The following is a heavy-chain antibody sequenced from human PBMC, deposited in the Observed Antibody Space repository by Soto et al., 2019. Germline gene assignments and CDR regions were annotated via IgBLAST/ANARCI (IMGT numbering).Heavy chain of an antibody. CDR3: ANLYYYGSGMYRALLDS. Sequence: QVQLQESGPGLVKPSQTLSLTCSVSGGSISSGDYYWSWIRQPPGKGLEWIGYIYYSGSTYYNPSLKSRFTISVDTSKNQFYLELPSVTAADTAVYYCANLYYYGSGMYRALLDSWGQGTLVTVSS. CDR2: IYYSGST. J-gene: IGHJ4*02. CDR1: GGSISSGDYY. D-gene: IGHD3-10*01. V-gene: IGHV4-30-4*01.